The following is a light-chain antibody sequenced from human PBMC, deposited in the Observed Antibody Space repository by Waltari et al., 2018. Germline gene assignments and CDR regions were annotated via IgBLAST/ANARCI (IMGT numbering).Light chain of an antibody. V-gene: IGLV3-21*03. CDR2: DDR. Sequence: SYVVPQSPSVSVDPGTTAKISCGGDNIRSYSVHWYQQKAGQAPVLVVDDDRDRPSGVPERFSGSNSGNTATLTISRVEAGDEADYYCQVWNGGNDHDYVFGSGT. CDR1: NIRSYS. CDR3: QVWNGGNDHDYV. J-gene: IGLJ1*01.